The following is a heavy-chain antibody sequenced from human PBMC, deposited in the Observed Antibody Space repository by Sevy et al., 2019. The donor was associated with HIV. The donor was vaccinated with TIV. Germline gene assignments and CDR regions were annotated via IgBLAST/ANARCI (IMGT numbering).Heavy chain of an antibody. Sequence: SETLSLTCGVSDYSISSGYYWGWIRQPPGKGLEWLGSIHHSGSIYFNPSLNSRVIISMDTSKNQFSLKLDSVTAADTAVYYCARGGSIVTARDYFDHWGQGVLVTVSS. D-gene: IGHD1-26*01. CDR3: ARGGSIVTARDYFDH. V-gene: IGHV4-38-2*01. J-gene: IGHJ4*02. CDR2: IHHSGSI. CDR1: DYSISSGYY.